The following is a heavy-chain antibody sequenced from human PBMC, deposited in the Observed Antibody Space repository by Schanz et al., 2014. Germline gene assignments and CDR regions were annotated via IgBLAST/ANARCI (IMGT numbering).Heavy chain of an antibody. D-gene: IGHD2-2*02. V-gene: IGHV3-23*01. CDR1: GFSFSSYT. CDR3: AGGEYQLLYGN. Sequence: EVQLLESGGGLVQPGESLRLSCAASGFSFSSYTMSWVRQAPGKGLQWVSSLSGDGGTTHYADSVKGRFTISRDNAKNSLFLQMNSLRAEDTAVYYCAGGEYQLLYGNWGQGTLVTVSS. CDR2: LSGDGGTT. J-gene: IGHJ4*02.